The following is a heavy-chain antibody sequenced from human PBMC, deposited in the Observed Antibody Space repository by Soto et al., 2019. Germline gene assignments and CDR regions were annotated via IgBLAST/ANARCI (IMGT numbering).Heavy chain of an antibody. Sequence: AVKGSCKASGRTLSSYGNSWVRQAPGKGPGWMGGIIPIFGTANYAQKFQGRVTITADESTSTAYMELSSLRSEDTAVYYCARAPLEMATKIYYYYGMDVWGQGTTVTVSS. V-gene: IGHV1-69*13. CDR1: GRTLSSYG. CDR2: IIPIFGTA. D-gene: IGHD5-12*01. CDR3: ARAPLEMATKIYYYYGMDV. J-gene: IGHJ6*02.